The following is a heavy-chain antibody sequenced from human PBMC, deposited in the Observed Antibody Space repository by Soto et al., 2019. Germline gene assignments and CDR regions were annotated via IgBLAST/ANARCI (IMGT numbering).Heavy chain of an antibody. V-gene: IGHV1-69*13. D-gene: IGHD3-22*01. CDR1: GGTFSSYT. CDR2: IFPLFGTA. Sequence: ASVKVSCKASGGTFSSYTIGWVRQAPGQGLEWMGGIFPLFGTANYAQKFQGRVTITADESTSTAYMELSSLRSDDTAVYYCARDLGGYYYDSSGSDYFDYWG. J-gene: IGHJ4*01. CDR3: ARDLGGYYYDSSGSDYFDY.